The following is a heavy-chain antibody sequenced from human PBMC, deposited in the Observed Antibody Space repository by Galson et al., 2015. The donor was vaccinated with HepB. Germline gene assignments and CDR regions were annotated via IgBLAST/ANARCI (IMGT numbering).Heavy chain of an antibody. V-gene: IGHV1-58*01. Sequence: SVKVSCKASGFTFTSSAVQWVRQARGQRLEWIGWIVVGSGNTNYAQKFQERVTITRDMSTSTAYMELSSLRSEDTAVYYCAASIGSSSSDWYYYYGMDVWGQGTTVTVSS. CDR2: IVVGSGNT. D-gene: IGHD6-13*01. CDR3: AASIGSSSSDWYYYYGMDV. CDR1: GFTFTSSA. J-gene: IGHJ6*02.